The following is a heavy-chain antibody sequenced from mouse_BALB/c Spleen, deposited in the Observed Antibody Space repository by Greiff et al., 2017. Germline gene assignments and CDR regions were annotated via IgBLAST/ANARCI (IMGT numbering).Heavy chain of an antibody. D-gene: IGHD3-1*01. CDR1: GFTFSSYG. V-gene: IGHV5-6*01. CDR2: ISSGGSYT. CDR3: ARHCGTCYWFAY. J-gene: IGHJ3*01. Sequence: EVMLVESGGDLVKPGGSLKLSCAASGFTFSSYGMSWVRQTPDKRLEWVATISSGGSYTYYPDSVKGRFTLSRDNAKNTLYLQMSSLKSEDTAMYYCARHCGTCYWFAYWGQGTLVTVSA.